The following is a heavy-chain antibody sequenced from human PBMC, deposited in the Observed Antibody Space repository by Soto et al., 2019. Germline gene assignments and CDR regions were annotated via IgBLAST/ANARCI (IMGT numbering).Heavy chain of an antibody. CDR3: ARHATILYYFDY. V-gene: IGHV4-59*08. CDR1: GGSISNYY. J-gene: IGHJ4*02. Sequence: SETLSLTCTVSGGSISNYYWSWIRQPPGKGLEWIGYIFYSGNTNYNPSLKSRVTISVDTSKNQVSLKLNSVTAADTAVYYCARHATILYYFDYWGQGTLVTVSS. CDR2: IFYSGNT.